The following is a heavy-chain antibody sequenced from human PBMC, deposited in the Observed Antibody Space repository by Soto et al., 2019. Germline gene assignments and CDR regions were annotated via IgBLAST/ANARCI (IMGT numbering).Heavy chain of an antibody. CDR2: ISNNGDTA. J-gene: IGHJ6*02. Sequence: HPRGSLRLSCATSGFTFSSYAMVWVRQAAEKGLEWVASISNNGDTAYYADSVKGRFSISRDNSKNTLFLHMDSLRLDDTALYYCVKETPYHSSKWSDNDYDGKYVWGQGTTVPVSS. CDR1: GFTFSSYA. D-gene: IGHD3-22*01. V-gene: IGHV3-23*01. CDR3: VKETPYHSSKWSDNDYDGKYV.